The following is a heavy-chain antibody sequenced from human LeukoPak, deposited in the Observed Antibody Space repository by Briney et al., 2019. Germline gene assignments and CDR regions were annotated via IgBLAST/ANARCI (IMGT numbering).Heavy chain of an antibody. J-gene: IGHJ4*02. V-gene: IGHV1-18*01. Sequence: ASVKVSCKASGYTFTSYGISWVRQAPGRGLEWMGWISAYNGNTNYAQKLQGRVTMTTDTSTSTAYMEMRGLRSDDTAVYYCARADPNLGELSLDYYWGQGTLVTVSS. D-gene: IGHD3-16*02. CDR1: GYTFTSYG. CDR3: ARADPNLGELSLDYY. CDR2: ISAYNGNT.